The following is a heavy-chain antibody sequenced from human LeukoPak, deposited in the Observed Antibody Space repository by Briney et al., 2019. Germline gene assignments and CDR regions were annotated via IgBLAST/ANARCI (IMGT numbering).Heavy chain of an antibody. CDR3: ARDRNYAYISGSYRPDYFDY. V-gene: IGHV3-21*01. Sequence: GGSLRLSCAASGVTFSSYTMNWVLQAPGKGLEWVSSISSSSSYIYYADSMKGRFTISRDSAKNSLYLQMNSLRDDDTAVYYCARDRNYAYISGSYRPDYFDYWGQGTLVTVSS. J-gene: IGHJ4*02. D-gene: IGHD3-16*02. CDR2: ISSSSSYI. CDR1: GVTFSSYT.